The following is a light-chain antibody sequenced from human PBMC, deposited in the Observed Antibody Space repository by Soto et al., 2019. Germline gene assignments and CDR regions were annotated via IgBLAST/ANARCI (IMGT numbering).Light chain of an antibody. J-gene: IGKJ1*01. CDR1: QSISSW. CDR3: QQYNSYST. V-gene: IGKV1-5*01. Sequence: DIQMTQSPSTLSASVGDRVTITCRASQSISSWLAWYQQKPGKAPKVLIYDASSLESGVPSRFSGSGSGTEFTLTISXLQPDDFATYYCQQYNSYSTFGQGTKVDIK. CDR2: DAS.